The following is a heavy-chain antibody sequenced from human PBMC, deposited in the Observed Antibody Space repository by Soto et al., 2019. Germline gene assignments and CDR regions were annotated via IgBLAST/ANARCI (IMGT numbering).Heavy chain of an antibody. CDR2: IWANGINK. CDR3: VRERGPFDAFDI. J-gene: IGHJ3*02. V-gene: IGHV3-33*01. CDR1: GFPFTTYG. Sequence: PGGSLRLSCAASGFPFTTYGMHWVRQAPDKGLEWLAVIWANGINKYYADSVRGRFTISRDNSKSTLDLQMNNLRAEDTALYYCVRERGPFDAFDIWGHGTMVTVSS.